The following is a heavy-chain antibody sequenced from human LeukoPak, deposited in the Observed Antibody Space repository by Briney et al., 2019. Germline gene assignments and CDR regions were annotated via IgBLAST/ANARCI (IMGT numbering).Heavy chain of an antibody. J-gene: IGHJ4*02. CDR3: ARGGPYCGGDCYSFDY. V-gene: IGHV1-46*01. CDR1: GYTFTSYY. D-gene: IGHD2-21*02. Sequence: ASVKVSCKASGYTFTSYYMHWVRQAPGQGLEWMGIINPSGGSTSYSQKFQGRVTMTRDMSTSTVYMELSSLRSEDTAAYYCARGGPYCGGDCYSFDYWGQGTLVTVSS. CDR2: INPSGGST.